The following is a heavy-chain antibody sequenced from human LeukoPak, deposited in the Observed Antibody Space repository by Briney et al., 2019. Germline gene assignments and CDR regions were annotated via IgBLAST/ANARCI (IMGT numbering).Heavy chain of an antibody. Sequence: ASVKVSCKASGYPFIGNYIHWVRQAPGQGLEWMGWINPNSGGTQYSQKFQGRVTLTRDTSITTGYMELSGLTSDDTAVYYCASLSYYDLSGYFYWGQGTLVTVSS. CDR2: INPNSGGT. J-gene: IGHJ4*02. CDR3: ASLSYYDLSGYFY. V-gene: IGHV1-2*02. D-gene: IGHD3-22*01. CDR1: GYPFIGNY.